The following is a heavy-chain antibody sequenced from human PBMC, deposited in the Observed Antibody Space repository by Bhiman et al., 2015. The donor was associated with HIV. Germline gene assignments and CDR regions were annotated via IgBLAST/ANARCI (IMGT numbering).Heavy chain of an antibody. V-gene: IGHV3-30*04. J-gene: IGHJ5*02. D-gene: IGHD3-10*01. CDR3: ARDKESVTMVRGPFDP. CDR1: GFTFSAYA. CDR2: ISYDGRDK. Sequence: VQLVESGGGLVQPGRSLRLSCAASGFTFSAYALHWVRQAPGKGLEWVAVISYDGRDKDYADSVKGRFTISRDNSKNTLYLQMNSLRTEDTSLYYCARDKESVTMVRGPFDPWGQGTRVTVSS.